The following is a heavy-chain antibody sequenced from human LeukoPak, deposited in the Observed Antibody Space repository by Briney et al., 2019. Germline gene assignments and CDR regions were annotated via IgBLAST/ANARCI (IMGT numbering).Heavy chain of an antibody. Sequence: GGSLRLSCAASGFTFSSYWMHWVRQAPGKGLVWVSRINSDGSSTSYADSVKGRFTISRDNAKNTLYLQMNSLRAEDTAVYYCTRDTLYCSGGYCYHDIWGQGTMVTVSS. J-gene: IGHJ3*02. V-gene: IGHV3-74*01. CDR2: INSDGSST. D-gene: IGHD2-15*01. CDR3: TRDTLYCSGGYCYHDI. CDR1: GFTFSSYW.